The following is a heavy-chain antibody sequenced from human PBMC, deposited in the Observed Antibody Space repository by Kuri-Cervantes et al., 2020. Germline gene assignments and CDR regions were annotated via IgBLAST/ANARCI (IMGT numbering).Heavy chain of an antibody. D-gene: IGHD3-22*01. V-gene: IGHV1-18*01. J-gene: IGHJ4*02. CDR3: ATGTYYYDSSGYYYLDY. CDR2: ISAYNGDT. Sequence: ASVKVSCKASGYTFTSYGISWVRQAPGQGLEWMGWISAYNGDTNYAQKLQGRVTMTTDTSTSTAYMELRSLRSDDTAVYYCATGTYYYDSSGYYYLDYWGQGTLVTVSS. CDR1: GYTFTSYG.